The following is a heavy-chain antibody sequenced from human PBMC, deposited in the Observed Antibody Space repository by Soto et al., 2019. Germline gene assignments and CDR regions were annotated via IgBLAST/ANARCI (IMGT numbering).Heavy chain of an antibody. CDR3: ARVGNIAVAAFDI. CDR1: GYTFTGYY. CDR2: INPNSGGT. V-gene: IGHV1-2*02. J-gene: IGHJ3*02. Sequence: ASVKVSCKASGYTFTGYYMHWVRQAPGQGLEWMGWINPNSGGTNYAQKFQGRVTMTRDTSIGTAYMELSRLRSDDTAVYYCARVGNIAVAAFDIWGQGTMVTVSS. D-gene: IGHD6-19*01.